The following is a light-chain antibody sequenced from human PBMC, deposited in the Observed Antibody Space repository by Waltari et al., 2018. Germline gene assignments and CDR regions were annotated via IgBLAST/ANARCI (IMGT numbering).Light chain of an antibody. CDR2: GAS. Sequence: ETVLTQSPATLSLSPGGRATLSCRASQSIFTYLDWYQQKPGQAPRLLIYGASNRATGVPARCSGSGSGTDFTLTISSLEPEDFAVYYCQQRNNWPITYGQGTRLEIK. CDR3: QQRNNWPIT. V-gene: IGKV3-11*01. J-gene: IGKJ5*01. CDR1: QSIFTY.